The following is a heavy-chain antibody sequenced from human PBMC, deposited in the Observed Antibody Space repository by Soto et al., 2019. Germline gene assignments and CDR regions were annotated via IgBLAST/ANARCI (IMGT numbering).Heavy chain of an antibody. CDR3: ARDTGESRYYYYYYGMDV. CDR2: ISAYNGNT. CDR1: GYTFTSYG. D-gene: IGHD3-10*01. J-gene: IGHJ6*02. Sequence: ASVKVSCKASGYTFTSYGISWVRQAPGQGLEWMGWISAYNGNTNYAQKLQGRVTMTTDTSTSTAYMELRSLRSDDPDVYYCARDTGESRYYYYYYGMDVWGQGTTVTVSS. V-gene: IGHV1-18*01.